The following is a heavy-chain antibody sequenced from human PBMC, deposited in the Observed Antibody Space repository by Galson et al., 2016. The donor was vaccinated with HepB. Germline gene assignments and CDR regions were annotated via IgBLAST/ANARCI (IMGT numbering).Heavy chain of an antibody. CDR3: ARDWGLLGGVTQNWFDP. D-gene: IGHD3-16*01. CDR2: ISGYNGNT. V-gene: IGHV1-18*01. CDR1: GSPLIELS. Sequence: SVKVSCKVSGSPLIELSIHWVRQAPGKGLEWMGWISGYNGNTNYAHKLQGRVIMTTDTATSTVHMELRSLRPDDTAIYYCARDWGLLGGVTQNWFDPWGQGTLVTVSS. J-gene: IGHJ5*02.